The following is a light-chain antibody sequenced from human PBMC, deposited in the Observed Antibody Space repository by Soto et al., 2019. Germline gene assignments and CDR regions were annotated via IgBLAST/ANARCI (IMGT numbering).Light chain of an antibody. V-gene: IGKV3-20*01. CDR3: HQYGSSYI. CDR1: QTVSSNY. Sequence: ETVLTQSPGTLSLSPGERATLSCRASQTVSSNYLAWYQQKPGQAPRLLIYSASSRATGIPDRFSGSGSGTDFTLTISRLEPEDFAVYYCHQYGSSYIFGQGTKLEIK. J-gene: IGKJ2*01. CDR2: SAS.